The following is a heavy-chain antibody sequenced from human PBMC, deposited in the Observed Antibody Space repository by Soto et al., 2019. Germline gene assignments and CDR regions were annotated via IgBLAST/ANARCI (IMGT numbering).Heavy chain of an antibody. V-gene: IGHV3-23*01. CDR1: GFTFSSYA. D-gene: IGHD3-3*01. CDR3: AKYAGYDFWSGYYPPGGMRFDP. CDR2: ISGSGGST. Sequence: GGSLRLSCAASGFTFSSYAMSWVRQAPGKGLEWVSAISGSGGSTYYADSVKGRFTISRDNSKNTLYLQMNSLRAEDTAVYYCAKYAGYDFWSGYYPPGGMRFDPWGQGTLVTVSS. J-gene: IGHJ5*02.